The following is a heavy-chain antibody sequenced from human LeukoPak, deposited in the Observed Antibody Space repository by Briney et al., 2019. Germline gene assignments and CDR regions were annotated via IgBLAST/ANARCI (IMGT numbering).Heavy chain of an antibody. CDR1: GGSISSSSYC. Sequence: SETLSLTCTVSGGSISSSSYCWGWIRQPPGKGLEWIGSIYYSGSTYYNPSLKSRVTISVDTSKNQFSLKLSSVTAADTAVYYCARHRDYSKPDDYWGQGTLVTVSS. J-gene: IGHJ4*02. CDR2: IYYSGST. CDR3: ARHRDYSKPDDY. D-gene: IGHD4-11*01. V-gene: IGHV4-39*01.